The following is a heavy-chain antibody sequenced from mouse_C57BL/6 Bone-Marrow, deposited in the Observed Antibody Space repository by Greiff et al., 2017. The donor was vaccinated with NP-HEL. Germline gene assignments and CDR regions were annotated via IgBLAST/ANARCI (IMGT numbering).Heavy chain of an antibody. D-gene: IGHD1-1*01. V-gene: IGHV5-4*01. Sequence: EVMLVESGGGLVKPGGSLKLSCAASGFTFSSYAMSWVRQTPEKRLEWVATISDGGSYTYYPDNVKGRFTISRDNAKNNLYLQMSHLKSEDTAMYYCATDEVLPFAYWGQGTLVTVSA. CDR3: ATDEVLPFAY. J-gene: IGHJ3*01. CDR1: GFTFSSYA. CDR2: ISDGGSYT.